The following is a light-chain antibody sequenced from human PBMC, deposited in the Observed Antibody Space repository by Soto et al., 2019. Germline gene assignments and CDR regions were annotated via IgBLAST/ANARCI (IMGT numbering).Light chain of an antibody. CDR1: ISNIGAGYD. CDR2: ANT. V-gene: IGLV1-40*01. CDR3: QSYDSSVV. Sequence: QSVLTQPPSVSGAPGQRVTISCTGSISNIGAGYDVHWYQQLPGTAPKLLIYANTNRPSGVPDRFSGSKSGTSASLAITGLQAEDEADYYCQSYDSSVVFGGGTKLTVL. J-gene: IGLJ2*01.